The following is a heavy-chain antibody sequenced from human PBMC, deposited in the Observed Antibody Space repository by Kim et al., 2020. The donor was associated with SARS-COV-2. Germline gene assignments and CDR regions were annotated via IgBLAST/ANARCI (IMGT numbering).Heavy chain of an antibody. Sequence: GGSLRLSCAASGFTFSNAWMSWVRQAPGKGLEWVGRIKSKTDGGTTDYAAPVKGRFTISRDDSKNTLYLQMNSLKTEDTAVYYCTTDPWMPGYYGMDVWGQGTTATVSS. CDR1: GFTFSNAW. CDR3: TTDPWMPGYYGMDV. V-gene: IGHV3-15*01. D-gene: IGHD2-2*01. CDR2: IKSKTDGGTT. J-gene: IGHJ6*02.